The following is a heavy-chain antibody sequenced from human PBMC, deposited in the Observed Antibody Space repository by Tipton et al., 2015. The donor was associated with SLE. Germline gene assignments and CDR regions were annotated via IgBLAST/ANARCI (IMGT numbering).Heavy chain of an antibody. D-gene: IGHD1-26*01. V-gene: IGHV3-48*03. J-gene: IGHJ3*02. CDR2: ISSSGSTI. CDR1: GFTFSSYE. CDR3: ARDKGVGAPVDSFDI. Sequence: SLRLSCAASGFTFSSYEMNWVRQAPGKGLEWVSYISSSGSTIYYADSVKGRFTISRDNAKNSLYLQMNSLRAEDTAVYYCARDKGVGAPVDSFDIWGQGKMVT.